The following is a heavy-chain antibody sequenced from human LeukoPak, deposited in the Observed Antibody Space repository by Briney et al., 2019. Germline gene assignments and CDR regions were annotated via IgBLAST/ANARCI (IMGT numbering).Heavy chain of an antibody. J-gene: IGHJ4*02. CDR2: INPNSGGT. Sequence: ASVKVSCKASGYTFTGYYMHWVRQAPGQGLEWMGWINPNSGGTNYAQKFQGRVTMTRDTSISTAYMELSRLRSDDTAVYYCARDDPYGSGWLFDYWGQGTLVTVSS. D-gene: IGHD6-19*01. CDR3: ARDDPYGSGWLFDY. CDR1: GYTFTGYY. V-gene: IGHV1-2*02.